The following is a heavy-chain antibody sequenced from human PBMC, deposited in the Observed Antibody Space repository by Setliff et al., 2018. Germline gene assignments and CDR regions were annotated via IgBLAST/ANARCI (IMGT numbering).Heavy chain of an antibody. CDR3: ARGPSPTVTPSRLIYFYHMDV. D-gene: IGHD4-17*01. J-gene: IGHJ6*03. CDR2: TIPVLGMT. Sequence: SVKVSCKASGDPFNAYGVSWVRQAPGQGLEWMGATIPVLGMTDYAQKFQGRLTITADQSPTTVYMELSSLRFDDTALYYCARGPSPTVTPSRLIYFYHMDVWGTGTTVTVSS. CDR1: GDPFNAYG. V-gene: IGHV1-69*10.